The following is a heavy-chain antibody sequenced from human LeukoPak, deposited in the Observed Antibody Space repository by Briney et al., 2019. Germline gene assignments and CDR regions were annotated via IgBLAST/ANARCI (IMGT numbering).Heavy chain of an antibody. J-gene: IGHJ5*02. CDR2: ISSSSTII. D-gene: IGHD2-15*01. CDR3: ARARRLGYCSGGSCYPSGNWFDP. Sequence: PGGSPRLSCAASGFTFSNYSMNWVRQAPGKGLEWVSYISSSSTIIHYADSVKGRFTISRDNVKNSLYLQMNSLRAEDTAVYYCARARRLGYCSGGSCYPSGNWFDPWGQGTLVTVSS. V-gene: IGHV3-48*01. CDR1: GFTFSNYS.